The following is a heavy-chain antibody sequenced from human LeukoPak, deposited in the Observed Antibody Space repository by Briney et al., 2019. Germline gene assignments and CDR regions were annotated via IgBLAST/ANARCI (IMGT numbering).Heavy chain of an antibody. D-gene: IGHD1-14*01. CDR3: ARLRMRPGRWFDP. CDR2: INPSGGST. CDR1: GYTFTSYG. Sequence: ASVKVSCKASGYTFTSYGISWVRQAPGQGLEWMGIINPSGGSTSYAQKFQGRVTMTRDTSTSTVYMELSSLRSEDTAVYYCARLRMRPGRWFDPWGQGTLVTVSS. V-gene: IGHV1-46*01. J-gene: IGHJ5*02.